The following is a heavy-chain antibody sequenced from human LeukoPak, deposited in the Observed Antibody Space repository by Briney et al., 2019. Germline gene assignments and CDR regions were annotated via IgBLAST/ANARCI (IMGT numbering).Heavy chain of an antibody. V-gene: IGHV3-23*01. Sequence: PGGFLRLSCAASGFTFSSYAMSWVRQAPGKGLEWVSAISGSGGSIYYADSVKGRFTISRDNSKNTLYLQMNSLRVEDTAVYYCAAKWGWFVYWGQGTLVTVSS. D-gene: IGHD6-19*01. CDR2: ISGSGGSI. J-gene: IGHJ4*02. CDR3: AAKWGWFVY. CDR1: GFTFSSYA.